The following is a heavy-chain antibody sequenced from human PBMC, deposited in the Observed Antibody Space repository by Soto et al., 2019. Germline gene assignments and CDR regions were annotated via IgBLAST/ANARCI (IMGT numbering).Heavy chain of an antibody. V-gene: IGHV4-39*01. Sequence: TSETLFLTCTVSGGSISSSSYYWGWIRQPPGKGLEWIGSIYYSGSTYYNPSLKSRVTISVDTSKNQFSLKLSSVTAADTAVYYCARRSSSWWWFDPWGPGTLVTVSS. CDR3: ARRSSSWWWFDP. CDR1: GGSISSSSYY. D-gene: IGHD6-13*01. J-gene: IGHJ5*02. CDR2: IYYSGST.